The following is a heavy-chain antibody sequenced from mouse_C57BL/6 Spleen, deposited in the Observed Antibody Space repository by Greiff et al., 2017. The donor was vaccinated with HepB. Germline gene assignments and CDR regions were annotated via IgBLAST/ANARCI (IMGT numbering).Heavy chain of an antibody. CDR1: GYTFTDYY. Sequence: EVQLQQSGPELVKPGASVKISCKASGYTFTDYYMNWVKQSHGKSLEWIGDINPNNGGTNYNQKFKGKATLTVDKSSSTAYMELRSLTSEDSAVYYCARSPVVDLYYFDNWGQGTTLTVSS. CDR3: ARSPVVDLYYFDN. J-gene: IGHJ2*01. D-gene: IGHD1-1*01. V-gene: IGHV1-26*01. CDR2: INPNNGGT.